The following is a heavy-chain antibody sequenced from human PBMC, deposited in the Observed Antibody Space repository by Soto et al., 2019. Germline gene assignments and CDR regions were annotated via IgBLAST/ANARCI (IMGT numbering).Heavy chain of an antibody. CDR1: GGTFSSYA. J-gene: IGHJ5*02. D-gene: IGHD2-2*01. CDR2: IIPIFGTA. V-gene: IGHV1-69*13. Sequence: SVEVSCKASGGTFSSYAISWVRQAPGQGLEWMGGIIPIFGTANYAQKFQGRVTITADESTSTAYMELSSLRSEDTAVYYCASGPVPAANNWFVPWGQGTLVTVSS. CDR3: ASGPVPAANNWFVP.